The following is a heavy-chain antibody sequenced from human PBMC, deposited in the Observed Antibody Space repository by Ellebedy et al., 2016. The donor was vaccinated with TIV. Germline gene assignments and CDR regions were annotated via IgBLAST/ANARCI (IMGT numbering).Heavy chain of an antibody. CDR2: MFSSGTT. V-gene: IGHV4-59*01. CDR1: GGSMTNYY. Sequence: SETLSLXXTVSGGSMTNYYWNWIRQPPGKGLEWIGYMFSSGTTKYNPSLESRVTISVDTSKNQFSLNLTSVAAADTAVYYCARDVLRRYMDVWGKGTTVTVSS. CDR3: ARDVLRRYMDV. J-gene: IGHJ6*03.